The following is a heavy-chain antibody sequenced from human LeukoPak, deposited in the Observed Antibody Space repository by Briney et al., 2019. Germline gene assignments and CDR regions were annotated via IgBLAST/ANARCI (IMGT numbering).Heavy chain of an antibody. CDR3: ARDHCSSTSCYTFDSDYYYYYYMDV. V-gene: IGHV4-4*07. D-gene: IGHD2-2*02. CDR2: IYTSGST. J-gene: IGHJ6*03. CDR1: GGSISSYY. Sequence: SETLSLTCTVSGGSISSYYWSWIRQPAGKGLEWIGRIYTSGSTNYNPSLKSRVTMSVDTSKNQFSLKLSSVTAADTAVYYCARDHCSSTSCYTFDSDYYYYYYMDVWGKGTTGTVSS.